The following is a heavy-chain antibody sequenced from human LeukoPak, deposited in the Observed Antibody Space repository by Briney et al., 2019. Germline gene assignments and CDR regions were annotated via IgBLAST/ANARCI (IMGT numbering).Heavy chain of an antibody. CDR1: GFTFSSYG. Sequence: GGSLRLSCAASGFTFSSYGMHWVRQAPGKGLEWVAFIRYDGSNKYYADSVKGRFTISRDNSKNTLYLQMNSLRAEDTAVYYCAKDLGYSSGWYQYYYYGMDVWGQGTTVTVSS. V-gene: IGHV3-30*02. CDR2: IRYDGSNK. J-gene: IGHJ6*02. CDR3: AKDLGYSSGWYQYYYYGMDV. D-gene: IGHD6-19*01.